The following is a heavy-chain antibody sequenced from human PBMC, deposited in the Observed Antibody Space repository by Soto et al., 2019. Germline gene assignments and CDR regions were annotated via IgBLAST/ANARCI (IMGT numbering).Heavy chain of an antibody. J-gene: IGHJ6*02. V-gene: IGHV1-69*13. Sequence: SVKVSCKASGYTFTSYGISWVRQAPGQGLVWMGGIFPIFGTANYAQKFQGRVTITADESTSTAYMELSSLRSEDTAVYYCGAVAGRYYYYGMDVWGQGTTVTVSS. CDR3: GAVAGRYYYYGMDV. D-gene: IGHD6-19*01. CDR2: IFPIFGTA. CDR1: GYTFTSYG.